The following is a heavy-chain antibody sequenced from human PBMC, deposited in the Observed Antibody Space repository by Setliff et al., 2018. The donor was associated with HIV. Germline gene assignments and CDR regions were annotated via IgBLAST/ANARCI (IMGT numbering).Heavy chain of an antibody. CDR3: VAEMADGIYYFDY. CDR2: INPNTGLT. D-gene: IGHD2-21*01. J-gene: IGHJ4*02. V-gene: IGHV1-2*02. Sequence: GASVKVSCKASGYRFTDYYIHWVRQAPGQGLEWMGWINPNTGLTNYAQKFQGRVTMTRDTSITTAYMELSRLRSDDTAVYYCVAEMADGIYYFDYWGQGTLVTVSS. CDR1: GYRFTDYY.